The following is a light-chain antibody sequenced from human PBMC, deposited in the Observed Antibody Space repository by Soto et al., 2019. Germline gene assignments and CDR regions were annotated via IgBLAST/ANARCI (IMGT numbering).Light chain of an antibody. J-gene: IGKJ1*01. CDR3: QQSYSTPPWT. V-gene: IGKV1-5*01. CDR2: DVS. Sequence: DIQMTQSPSTLSASVGDRVTITCRASQSISSWLAWYQQKPGKAPKLLIYDVSSLESGVPSSFSGSGSGTKFSLTISSLQPDDFATYFCQQSYSTPPWTFGQGTKVDIK. CDR1: QSISSW.